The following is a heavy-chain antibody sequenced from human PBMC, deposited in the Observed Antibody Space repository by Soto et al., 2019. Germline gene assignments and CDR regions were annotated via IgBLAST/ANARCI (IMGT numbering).Heavy chain of an antibody. V-gene: IGHV3-9*01. D-gene: IGHD6-6*01. CDR1: GFTFEDYA. Sequence: EVHLVESGGGLVQPGGSLRLSCAVSGFTFEDYAMHWVRQAPGKGLEWVSGISWDSRSVAYADSVKGRFTISRDNAENSLHLQMNSLRAEDTAVYYCAKDSIRRSFSRSSTRARDAFDLWGQGTMVTVSS. CDR2: ISWDSRSV. CDR3: AKDSIRRSFSRSSTRARDAFDL. J-gene: IGHJ3*01.